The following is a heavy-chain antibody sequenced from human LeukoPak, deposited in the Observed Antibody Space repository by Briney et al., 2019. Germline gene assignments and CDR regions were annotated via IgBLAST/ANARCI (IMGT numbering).Heavy chain of an antibody. Sequence: SLKLSCTASARTFTSSAISFSRKASGQGLGWMRKLIPILGIANYAQKFQGRVTITADKSTSTAYMELSSLRSEDTAVYYCARVLSRPELDYYGMDVWGQGNPVTVSS. CDR1: ARTFTSSA. CDR3: ARVLSRPELDYYGMDV. D-gene: IGHD1-7*01. CDR2: LIPILGIA. J-gene: IGHJ6*02. V-gene: IGHV1-69*04.